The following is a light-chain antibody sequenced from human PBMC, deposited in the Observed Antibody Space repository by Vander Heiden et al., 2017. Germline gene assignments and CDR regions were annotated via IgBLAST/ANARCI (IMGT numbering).Light chain of an antibody. CDR2: KGS. J-gene: IGKJ4*02. V-gene: IGKV2-30*02. Sequence: DVVMTQSPLSLHVTLGQPASISCRSTQSLVHSDGNTYLHWCQQRPGQSPRRLIYKGSNPDAGVPKRFSRSASATDFTLKISMGDADAVVVYYCRLGKSWPKTFGEGTKVEIK. CDR3: RLGKSWPKT. CDR1: QSLVHSDGNTY.